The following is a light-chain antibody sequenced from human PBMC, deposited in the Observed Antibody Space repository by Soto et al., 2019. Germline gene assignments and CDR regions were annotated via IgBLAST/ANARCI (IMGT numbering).Light chain of an antibody. J-gene: IGLJ1*01. Sequence: QSALTQPASVSGSPGQSITISCTGTSSDIGGYKYVSWYQHHPGKAPKLVIYEVTNRPSGISNRFSGSKFGNTASLTISGLQAEDEADYYCSSYTSSSPYVFGTGTQLTVL. V-gene: IGLV2-14*01. CDR1: SSDIGGYKY. CDR2: EVT. CDR3: SSYTSSSPYV.